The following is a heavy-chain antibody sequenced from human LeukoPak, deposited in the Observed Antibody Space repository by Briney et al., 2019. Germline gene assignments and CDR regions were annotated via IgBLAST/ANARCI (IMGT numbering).Heavy chain of an antibody. D-gene: IGHD3-3*01. CDR1: GFTFSSYA. J-gene: IGHJ4*02. Sequence: GGSLRLSCAASGFTFSSYAMSWVRQAPGKGLEWFSAISGSGDSTYYGDSVKGRFTISRDNSKNTLYLQMNSLRVEDTAVYYCAGGPGFLIDCWGQGTLVTVSS. CDR3: AGGPGFLIDC. V-gene: IGHV3-23*01. CDR2: ISGSGDST.